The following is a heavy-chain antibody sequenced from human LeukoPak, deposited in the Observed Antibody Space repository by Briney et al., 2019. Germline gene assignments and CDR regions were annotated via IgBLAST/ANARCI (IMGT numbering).Heavy chain of an antibody. D-gene: IGHD3-10*01. Sequence: PSETLSLTCTVAGGSISSSSYYWGWIRQPPGKGLEWIGSIYYSGSTYYNPSLKSRVTISVDTSKNQFSLKLGSVTAADTAVYYCASLWFGELPYNWFDPWGQGTLVTVSS. CDR1: GGSISSSSYY. V-gene: IGHV4-39*01. CDR2: IYYSGST. CDR3: ASLWFGELPYNWFDP. J-gene: IGHJ5*02.